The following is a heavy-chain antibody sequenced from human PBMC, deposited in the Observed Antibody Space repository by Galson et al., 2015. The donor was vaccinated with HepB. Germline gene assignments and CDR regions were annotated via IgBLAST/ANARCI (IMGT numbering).Heavy chain of an antibody. CDR2: ISGYNGNT. D-gene: IGHD3-3*01. CDR1: GYSFTNYG. Sequence: SVKVSCKASGYSFTNYGISWVRQAPGQGLEWMGWISGYNGNTNYAQKLQERVTMTTDTSTSTVYMELRSLRAEDTAMYYCARDCFWSGYYWGWFDPWGQGTLVTVSS. CDR3: ARDCFWSGYYWGWFDP. J-gene: IGHJ5*02. V-gene: IGHV1-18*01.